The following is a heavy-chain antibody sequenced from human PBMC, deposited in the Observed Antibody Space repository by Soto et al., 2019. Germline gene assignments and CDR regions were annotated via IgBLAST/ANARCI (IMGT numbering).Heavy chain of an antibody. CDR3: AREGSSGFGMDV. V-gene: IGHV4-4*07. D-gene: IGHD6-25*01. Sequence: QVQLQQSGPGLVKPSETLSLTCTVSGGSIRSYYWSWIRQPAGKALEWIGRIYTSGTTNYNPSLKSRVTILLDTSKNQFSLDLSSVTHADTAVYYCAREGSSGFGMDVWGQGTTVTVSS. CDR2: IYTSGTT. CDR1: GGSIRSYY. J-gene: IGHJ6*02.